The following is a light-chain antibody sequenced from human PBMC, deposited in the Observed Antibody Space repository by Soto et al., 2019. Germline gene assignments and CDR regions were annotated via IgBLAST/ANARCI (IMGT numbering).Light chain of an antibody. CDR1: QSISSW. Sequence: DIXXTQSPSTLSASVGDRVTITCRASQSISSWLAWYLQRPGKAPKLLIYDASSLESGVPSRFSGSGSGTEFTLTISSLQPDDFATYYCQQYNSNSKYTFGQGTKLEIK. V-gene: IGKV1-5*01. CDR3: QQYNSNSKYT. CDR2: DAS. J-gene: IGKJ2*01.